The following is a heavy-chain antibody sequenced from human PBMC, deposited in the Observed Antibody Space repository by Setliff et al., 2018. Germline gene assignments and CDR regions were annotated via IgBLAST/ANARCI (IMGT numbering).Heavy chain of an antibody. CDR1: GGSITDRNW. Sequence: SETLSLTCALSGGSITDRNWWNWVRQPPGKGLEWIGEMYHSGNTYYNPSLKSRVTISVDTSKDQFSLKLRSVTAADTAVYYCARQARGYYYDSSGYYRASPGYYYMDVWGKGTTVIVSS. D-gene: IGHD3-22*01. V-gene: IGHV4-4*02. CDR3: ARQARGYYYDSSGYYRASPGYYYMDV. J-gene: IGHJ6*03. CDR2: MYHSGNT.